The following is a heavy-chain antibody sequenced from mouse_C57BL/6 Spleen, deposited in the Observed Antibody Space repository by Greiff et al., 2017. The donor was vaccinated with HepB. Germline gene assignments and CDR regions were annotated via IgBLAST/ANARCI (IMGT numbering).Heavy chain of an antibody. J-gene: IGHJ2*01. D-gene: IGHD2-1*01. V-gene: IGHV1-64*01. Sequence: QVQLQQPGAELVKPGASVKLSCKASGYTFTSYWMHWVKQRPGQGLEWIGMIHPNSGSTNYNEKFKSKATLTVDKSSSTAYMQLSSLTSEDSAVYYCARRGDGNYLYYFDYWGQGTTLTVSS. CDR2: IHPNSGST. CDR1: GYTFTSYW. CDR3: ARRGDGNYLYYFDY.